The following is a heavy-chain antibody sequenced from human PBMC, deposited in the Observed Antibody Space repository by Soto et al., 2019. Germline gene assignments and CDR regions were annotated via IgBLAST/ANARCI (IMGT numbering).Heavy chain of an antibody. Sequence: PSETLSLTCTVSGGSISSSSYYWGWIRQPPGKGLEWIGSIYYSGSTYYNPSLKSRVTISVDTSKNQFSLKLSSVTAADTAVYYCARRVFKRMYYDFWRGPDAFDIWGQGTMVTVSS. J-gene: IGHJ3*02. CDR2: IYYSGST. D-gene: IGHD3-3*01. CDR3: ARRVFKRMYYDFWRGPDAFDI. V-gene: IGHV4-39*01. CDR1: GGSISSSSYY.